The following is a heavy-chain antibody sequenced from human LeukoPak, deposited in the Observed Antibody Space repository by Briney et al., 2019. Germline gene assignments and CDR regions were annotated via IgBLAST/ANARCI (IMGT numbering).Heavy chain of an antibody. J-gene: IGHJ6*03. CDR2: ISSSSYI. V-gene: IGHV3-21*01. Sequence: PGGSLRLSCAASAFTLSGYWMTRVRQAPGKGLEWVSSISSSSYIYYADSVKGRFTISRDNAKNSLYLQMNSLRAEDTAVYYCARETAGWYYYYMAVWGKGTTVTVSS. CDR1: AFTLSGYW. CDR3: ARETAGWYYYYMAV. D-gene: IGHD2-15*01.